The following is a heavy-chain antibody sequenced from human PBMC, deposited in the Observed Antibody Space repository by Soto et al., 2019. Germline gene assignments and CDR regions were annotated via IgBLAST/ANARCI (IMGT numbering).Heavy chain of an antibody. V-gene: IGHV3-30-3*01. J-gene: IGHJ4*02. D-gene: IGHD6-6*01. CDR1: GFTFSSYA. CDR3: ARSKYSSSSLVDY. Sequence: GGSLRLSCAASGFTFSSYATHWVRQAPGKGLEWVAVISYDGSNKYYADSVKGRFTISRDNSKNTLYLQMNSLRAEDTAVYYCARSKYSSSSLVDYWGQGTLVTVSS. CDR2: ISYDGSNK.